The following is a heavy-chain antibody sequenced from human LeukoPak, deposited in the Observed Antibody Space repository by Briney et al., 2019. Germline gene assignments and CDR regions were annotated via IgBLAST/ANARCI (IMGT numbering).Heavy chain of an antibody. D-gene: IGHD6-6*01. Sequence: ASVKVSCEASGYTFTGYYMHWVRQAPGQGLEWMGWINPNSGGTNYAQKFQGRVTMTRDMSTSTVYMELSSLRSEDTAVYYCARDSYYSSSSLGFDYWGQGTLVTVSS. V-gene: IGHV1-2*02. CDR3: ARDSYYSSSSLGFDY. CDR1: GYTFTGYY. J-gene: IGHJ4*02. CDR2: INPNSGGT.